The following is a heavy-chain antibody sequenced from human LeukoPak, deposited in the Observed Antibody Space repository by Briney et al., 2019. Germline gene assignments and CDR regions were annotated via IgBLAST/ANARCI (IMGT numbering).Heavy chain of an antibody. D-gene: IGHD3-22*01. CDR3: AREDDSSGYPYDY. CDR1: AFTFSSYS. V-gene: IGHV3-21*01. CDR2: ISSSSSYI. J-gene: IGHJ4*02. Sequence: GGSLRLSCAASAFTFSSYSMNWVRQAPGKGLEWVSSISSSSSYISYADSVKGRFTISRDNAKNSLYLQMNSMRAEDTAVYYCAREDDSSGYPYDYWGQGTLVTVSS.